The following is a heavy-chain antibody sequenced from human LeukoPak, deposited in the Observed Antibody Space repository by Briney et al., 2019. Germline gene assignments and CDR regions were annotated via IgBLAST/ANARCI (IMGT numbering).Heavy chain of an antibody. V-gene: IGHV1-2*06. Sequence: ASVKVSCKASGYTFTGYYMHWVRQAPGQGLEWMGRINPNSGGTNYAQKFQGRVTMTRDTSISTAYMELSRLRSDDTAVYYCARGPYYYGSGSYYNGGWFDPWGQGTPVTVSS. CDR3: ARGPYYYGSGSYYNGGWFDP. D-gene: IGHD3-10*01. J-gene: IGHJ5*02. CDR2: INPNSGGT. CDR1: GYTFTGYY.